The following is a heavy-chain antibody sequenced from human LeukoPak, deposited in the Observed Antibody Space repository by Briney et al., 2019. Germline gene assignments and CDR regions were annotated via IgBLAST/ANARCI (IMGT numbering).Heavy chain of an antibody. J-gene: IGHJ4*02. V-gene: IGHV1-2*02. CDR3: ARVYCGSLTGSRLFDC. Sequence: ASVKVSCKASGYTFTDYYMHWVRQAPGQGLEGGGWINPNSGGTNCAQRFQGRVTMTWDTSIRTAYMELNRLRSDDTAVYYCARVYCGSLTGSRLFDCWGQGSLVTVSS. D-gene: IGHD3-9*01. CDR1: GYTFTDYY. CDR2: INPNSGGT.